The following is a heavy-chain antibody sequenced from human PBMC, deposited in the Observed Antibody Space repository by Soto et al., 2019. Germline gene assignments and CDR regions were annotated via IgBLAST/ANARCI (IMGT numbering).Heavy chain of an antibody. CDR3: ARVSNYSRSSPFRHSDY. V-gene: IGHV3-7*01. J-gene: IGHJ4*02. Sequence: GGSLRLSCAASGFTFSNYWMSWVRQAPGKGLEWVANIKEDGSEINYVDSVKGRFSISRDNAKDSLYLQMNSLRAEDTAVYYCARVSNYSRSSPFRHSDYWGQGTLVTVSS. D-gene: IGHD6-6*01. CDR2: IKEDGSEI. CDR1: GFTFSNYW.